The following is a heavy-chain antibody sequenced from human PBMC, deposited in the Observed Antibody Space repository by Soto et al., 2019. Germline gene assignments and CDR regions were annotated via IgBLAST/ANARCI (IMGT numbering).Heavy chain of an antibody. CDR1: GGSISSGGYS. J-gene: IGHJ4*02. CDR2: IYHSGST. D-gene: IGHD3-3*01. CDR3: ASESYYDFWSGYYRDY. V-gene: IGHV4-30-2*01. Sequence: QLQLQESGSGLVKPSQTLSLTCAVSGGSISSGGYSWSWIRQPPGKGLEWIGYIYHSGSTYYNPSLKSRVTISVDRSKNQFSLKLSSVPAADTAVYYCASESYYDFWSGYYRDYWGQGTLVTVSS.